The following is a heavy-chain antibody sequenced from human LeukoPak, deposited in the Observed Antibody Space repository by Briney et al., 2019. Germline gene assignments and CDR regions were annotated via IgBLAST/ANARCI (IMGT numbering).Heavy chain of an antibody. CDR1: RGSINSYRHY. V-gene: IGHV4-39*01. CDR3: ARHEDVVVLEGATRLLGSPWFDP. CDR2: IHFNGRT. Sequence: SETLSLTCTVSRGSINSYRHYWGWIRQPPGKGLEWIGSIHFNGRTYYNPSLESRVTISVDTSKNQLSLTLGPVTAADTAIYYCARHEDVVVLEGATRLLGSPWFDPWGQGTLVTVSS. D-gene: IGHD2-21*01. J-gene: IGHJ5*02.